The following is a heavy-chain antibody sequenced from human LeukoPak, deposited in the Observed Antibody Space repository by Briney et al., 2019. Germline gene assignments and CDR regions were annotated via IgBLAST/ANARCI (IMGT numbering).Heavy chain of an antibody. J-gene: IGHJ6*03. CDR3: ARERVVPAADYYYYYMDV. D-gene: IGHD2-2*01. V-gene: IGHV3-21*01. CDR2: ISSSRSYI. CDR1: GFTFSSYS. Sequence: PGGSLRLSCAASGFTFSSYSMNWVRQARGKGVEGVASISSSRSYIYYADSVKGRFPISRDNAKNSLYLQMNSLRAEDTAVYYCARERVVPAADYYYYYMDVWGKGTTVTVSS.